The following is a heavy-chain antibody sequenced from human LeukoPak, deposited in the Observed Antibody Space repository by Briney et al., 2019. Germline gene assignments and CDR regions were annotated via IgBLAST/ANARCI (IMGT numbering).Heavy chain of an antibody. V-gene: IGHV3-7*03. CDR1: GFTFSSYW. J-gene: IGHJ5*02. CDR2: INHNGNVS. Sequence: GGSLRLSCAASGFTFSSYWMNWARQAPGKGLEWVASINHNGNVSYYVDSVKGRFTISRDNAKNSLYLQMSNLRAEDTAVYYCARHYGPWGQGTLVTVSS. D-gene: IGHD3-16*01. CDR3: ARHYGP.